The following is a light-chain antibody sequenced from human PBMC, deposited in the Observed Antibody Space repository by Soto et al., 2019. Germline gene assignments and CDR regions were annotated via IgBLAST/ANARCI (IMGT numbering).Light chain of an antibody. CDR1: QSVSTSY. CDR3: QQYGSSPRT. CDR2: GAS. V-gene: IGKV3-20*01. Sequence: DIVLTQSPVTLSLSPGDRATLSCRASQSVSTSYLAWYQQKPGQAPRLLIYGASSRATGIPDRFSGSGSGTDFTLTISRLEPEDFAVYYCQQYGSSPRTFGQGTKVDIK. J-gene: IGKJ1*01.